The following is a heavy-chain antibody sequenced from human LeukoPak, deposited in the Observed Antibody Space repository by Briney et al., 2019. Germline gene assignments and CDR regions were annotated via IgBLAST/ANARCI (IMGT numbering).Heavy chain of an antibody. CDR1: GFTFSSYA. D-gene: IGHD3/OR15-3a*01. CDR2: ISNSGGST. J-gene: IGHJ4*02. Sequence: GGSLRLSCAASGFTFSSYAMSWVRQAPGKGLEWVSAISNSGGSTYYADSVKGRFTISRDNSKNTLYLQMNSLKAEDTAVYYCANGRGLVSPDDHWGQGTLVTVSS. V-gene: IGHV3-23*01. CDR3: ANGRGLVSPDDH.